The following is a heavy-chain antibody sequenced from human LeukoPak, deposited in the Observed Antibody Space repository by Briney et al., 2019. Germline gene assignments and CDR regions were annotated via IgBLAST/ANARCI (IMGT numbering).Heavy chain of an antibody. Sequence: SETLSLTCAVYGGSFSGYYWSWIRQPPGKGLEWIGEINHSGSTNYNPSLKSRVTISVDTSKNQFSLKLSSVTAADTAVYYCNGDYEFDYWGQGTLVTVSS. CDR2: INHSGST. V-gene: IGHV4-34*03. D-gene: IGHD4-17*01. CDR3: NGDYEFDY. CDR1: GGSFSGYY. J-gene: IGHJ4*02.